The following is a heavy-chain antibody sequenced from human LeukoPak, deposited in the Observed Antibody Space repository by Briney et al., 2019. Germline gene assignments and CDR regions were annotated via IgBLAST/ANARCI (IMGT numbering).Heavy chain of an antibody. D-gene: IGHD4-17*01. Sequence: QPGGSLRLSCAASGFIFSSHWMSWVRQAPGKGLEWVTNIKEDGSEKNYVDSVKGRFTISRDNAKNSLYLQMNNLRAEDTAVYYCVRDRWDGASFLDYWGQGTLVTVSS. CDR2: IKEDGSEK. CDR3: VRDRWDGASFLDY. J-gene: IGHJ4*02. CDR1: GFIFSSHW. V-gene: IGHV3-7*01.